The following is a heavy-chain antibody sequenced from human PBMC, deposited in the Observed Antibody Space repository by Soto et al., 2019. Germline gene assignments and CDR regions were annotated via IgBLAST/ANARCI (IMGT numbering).Heavy chain of an antibody. CDR1: GYSFTSYW. J-gene: IGHJ6*02. CDR2: IYPGDSDT. Sequence: GESLKICCKGSGYSFTSYWIGWVRQMPGKGLEWMGIIYPGDSDTRYSPSFQGQVTISADKSISTAYLQWSSLKASDTAMYYCARQWGTRRYYYYGMDVWGQGTTVTVSS. D-gene: IGHD3-16*01. V-gene: IGHV5-51*01. CDR3: ARQWGTRRYYYYGMDV.